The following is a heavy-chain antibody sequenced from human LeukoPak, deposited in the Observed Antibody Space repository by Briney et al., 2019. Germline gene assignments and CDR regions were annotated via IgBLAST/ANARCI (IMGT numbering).Heavy chain of an antibody. Sequence: ASVKVSCKASGYTFTSYDINWVRQATGQGLEWRGGMNPNSGNTGYAQKFQGRVTMTRNTSISTAYMELSSLRSEDTAVYYRARGPASSSSSYWFDPWGQGTLVTVSS. D-gene: IGHD6-6*01. CDR2: MNPNSGNT. V-gene: IGHV1-8*01. CDR1: GYTFTSYD. CDR3: ARGPASSSSSYWFDP. J-gene: IGHJ5*02.